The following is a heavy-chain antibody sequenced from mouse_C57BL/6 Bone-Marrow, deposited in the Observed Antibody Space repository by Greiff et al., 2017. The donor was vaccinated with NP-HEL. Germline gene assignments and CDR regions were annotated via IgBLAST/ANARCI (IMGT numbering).Heavy chain of an antibody. CDR1: GFSINSDCY. CDR2: TFYSGIT. CDR3: ARGSSGYGGGYYAMDY. Sequence: VQLQQSGPSLVRPSQTLSLTCTVTGFSINSDCYWIWIRQFPGNKLEYIGYTFYSGITYYNPSLESRTYITRDTSKNQFSLKLRSVTTEDTATYYCARGSSGYGGGYYAMDYWGQGTSVTVSS. D-gene: IGHD3-2*02. J-gene: IGHJ4*01. V-gene: IGHV3-3*01.